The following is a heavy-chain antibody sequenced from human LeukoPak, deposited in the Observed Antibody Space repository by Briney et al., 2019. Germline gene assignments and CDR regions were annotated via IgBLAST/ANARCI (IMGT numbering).Heavy chain of an antibody. CDR2: INRDGSSA. CDR1: GFTFSSHW. D-gene: IGHD6-19*01. V-gene: IGHV3-74*01. Sequence: AGGSLRLSCAASGFTFSSHWMHWVRQVPGKGLVWVSRINRDGSSANYADSVKGRFTISRDNAKNTLYLQMNSLRAEDTAVYYCARDGIAVAGKDYWGQGTVVTVSS. CDR3: ARDGIAVAGKDY. J-gene: IGHJ4*02.